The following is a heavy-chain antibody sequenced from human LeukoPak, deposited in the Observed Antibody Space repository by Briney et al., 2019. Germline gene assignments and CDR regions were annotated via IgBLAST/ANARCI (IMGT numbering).Heavy chain of an antibody. J-gene: IGHJ4*02. Sequence: PGGSLRLSCAASGFAFSTYTVHWVRQVPGKGLMWVSRINNDGGSTTYADSVKGRFTIFRDDAKDTLYLQMNSLRPEDTAVYYCARDGGDSSGYYWGLGYWGQGTLVTVSS. V-gene: IGHV3-74*01. CDR2: INNDGGST. CDR3: ARDGGDSSGYYWGLGY. CDR1: GFAFSTYT. D-gene: IGHD3-22*01.